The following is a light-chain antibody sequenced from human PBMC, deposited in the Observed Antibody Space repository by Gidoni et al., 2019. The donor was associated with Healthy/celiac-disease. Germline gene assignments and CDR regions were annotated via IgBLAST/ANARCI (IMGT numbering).Light chain of an antibody. CDR3: QQYYTTRST. V-gene: IGKV4-1*01. CDR2: WAS. CDR1: QSVLYSSNNNNY. J-gene: IGKJ5*01. Sequence: DIVMTQSPDSLAVSLGERATINCKSSQSVLYSSNNNNYLAWYQQKPGQPPKLLIYWASTRESGVPDRFSGSGSGTDFTLTISSLQAEDVAVYYCQQYYTTRSTFXQGTRLEIK.